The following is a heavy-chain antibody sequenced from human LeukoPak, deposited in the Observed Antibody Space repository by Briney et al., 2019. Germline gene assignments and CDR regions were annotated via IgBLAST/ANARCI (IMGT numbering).Heavy chain of an antibody. CDR2: INHSGST. V-gene: IGHV4-34*01. J-gene: IGHJ4*02. D-gene: IGHD5-24*01. CDR1: GGSFSGYY. CDR3: ARRRDGYNFRGPFDY. Sequence: SETLSLTCAVYGGSFSGYYWSWIRQPPGKGLEWIGEINHSGSTNYNPSLKSRVTISVDTSKNQFSLKLSSVTAADTAVYYCARRRDGYNFRGPFDYWGQGTLVTVSS.